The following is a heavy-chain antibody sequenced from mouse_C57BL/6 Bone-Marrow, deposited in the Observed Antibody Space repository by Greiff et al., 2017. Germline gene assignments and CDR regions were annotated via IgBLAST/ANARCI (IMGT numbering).Heavy chain of an antibody. CDR2: INPNNGGT. Sequence: DVKLQESGPELVKPGASVKMSCKASGYTFTDYNMHWVKQSHGKSLEWIGYINPNNGGTSYNQKFKGKATLTVNKSSSTAYMELRSLTSEDSAVYYCSNWDYAMDYWGQGTSVTVSS. CDR1: GYTFTDYN. CDR3: SNWDYAMDY. V-gene: IGHV1-22*01. J-gene: IGHJ4*01. D-gene: IGHD4-1*01.